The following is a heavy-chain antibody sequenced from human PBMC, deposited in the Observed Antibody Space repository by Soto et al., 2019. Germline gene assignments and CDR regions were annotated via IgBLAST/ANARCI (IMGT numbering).Heavy chain of an antibody. CDR1: GGSISSGDYY. Sequence: SETLSLTCTVSGGSISSGDYYWSWIRQPPGKGLEWIGYIYYSGSTYYNPSLKSRVTTSVDTSKNQFSLKLSSVTAADTAVYYCARGDDSSGYYHGTYFDYWGQGTLVTVSS. CDR3: ARGDDSSGYYHGTYFDY. D-gene: IGHD3-22*01. CDR2: IYYSGST. V-gene: IGHV4-30-4*01. J-gene: IGHJ4*02.